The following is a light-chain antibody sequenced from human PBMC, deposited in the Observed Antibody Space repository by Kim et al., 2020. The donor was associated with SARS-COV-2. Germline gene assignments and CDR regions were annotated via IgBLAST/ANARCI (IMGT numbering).Light chain of an antibody. Sequence: SVALGQTARITCGGDNMGSKNVHWYQQKPGQAPVVVIYRDNDRPSEIPERFSGSNSGSTATLTISRAQAGDEAEYYCQVWDSNTYVFGSGTKVTVL. J-gene: IGLJ1*01. CDR1: NMGSKN. V-gene: IGLV3-9*01. CDR2: RDN. CDR3: QVWDSNTYV.